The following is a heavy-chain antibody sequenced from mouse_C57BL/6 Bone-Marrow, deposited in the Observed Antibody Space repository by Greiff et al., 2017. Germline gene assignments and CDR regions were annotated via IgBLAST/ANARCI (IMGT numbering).Heavy chain of an antibody. CDR3: ARLPITTVVAHYVDY. J-gene: IGHJ2*01. D-gene: IGHD1-1*01. CDR2: IYPRSGNT. V-gene: IGHV1-81*01. Sequence: QVQLQQSGAELARPGASVKLSCKASGYTFTSYGISWVKQRTGQGLEWIGEIYPRSGNTYYNEKFKGKATLTADKSSSTAYMVLRSLTSEDSAVYFCARLPITTVVAHYVDYWGQGTTLTVSS. CDR1: GYTFTSYG.